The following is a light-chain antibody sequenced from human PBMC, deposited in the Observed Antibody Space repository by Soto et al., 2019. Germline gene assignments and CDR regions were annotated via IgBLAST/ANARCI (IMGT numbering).Light chain of an antibody. V-gene: IGLV4-60*02. Sequence: QLVLTQSSSASASLGSSVKLTCTLSSGHSSCIIAWHQQQPGRAPRYLMKLEGSGSYNKGSGLRDRFSGSTSGADRYLTISNLQFEDEADYYCETWDFNTRVFGGGTKLSVL. J-gene: IGLJ3*02. CDR1: SGHSSCI. CDR3: ETWDFNTRV. CDR2: LEGSGSY.